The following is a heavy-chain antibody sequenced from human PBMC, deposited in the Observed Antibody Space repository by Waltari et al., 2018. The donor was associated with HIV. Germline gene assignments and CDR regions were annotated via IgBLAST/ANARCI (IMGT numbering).Heavy chain of an antibody. D-gene: IGHD3-9*01. J-gene: IGHJ4*02. CDR3: ARASHYIEFSTFDGDYYFDL. CDR1: GFSVRNHW. V-gene: IGHV3-74*01. CDR2: INSDGGTR. Sequence: VQLVESGGGSIKTGGSLRLSCAGSGFSVRNHWMDWVRQGPGKGLVWVASINSDGGTRNYADAVKGRFVISRDNSRNTVYLQLNSVKVEDTAVYFCARASHYIEFSTFDGDYYFDLWGRGTRVAVSS.